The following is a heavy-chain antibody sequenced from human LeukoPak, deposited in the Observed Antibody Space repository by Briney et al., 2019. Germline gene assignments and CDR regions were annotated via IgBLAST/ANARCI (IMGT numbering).Heavy chain of an antibody. D-gene: IGHD2-2*01. Sequence: GGSLRLSCTTSGFSFRDSALSWVRQAPGKGLEWVGFIRSRAYAETTEYAASVKGRFTISKDYSKTIAYLQMSSLKTEDTAVYYCARGGDFGVPAPLGIDAFDFWGQGTMVTVSS. CDR2: IRSRAYAETT. J-gene: IGHJ3*01. CDR1: GFSFRDSA. V-gene: IGHV3-49*04. CDR3: ARGGDFGVPAPLGIDAFDF.